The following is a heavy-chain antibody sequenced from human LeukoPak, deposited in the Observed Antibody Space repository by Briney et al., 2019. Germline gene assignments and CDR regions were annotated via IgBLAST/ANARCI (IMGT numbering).Heavy chain of an antibody. V-gene: IGHV1-2*02. D-gene: IGHD2-15*01. J-gene: IGHJ4*02. CDR2: INPNSGGT. CDR3: ARAPRYCSGGSCSHFDY. CDR1: GYTSTGYY. Sequence: ASVKVSCKASGYTSTGYYMHWVRQAPGQGLEWMGWINPNSGGTNYAQKFQGRVTMTRDTSISTAYMELSRLRSDDTAVYYCARAPRYCSGGSCSHFDYWGQGTLVTVSS.